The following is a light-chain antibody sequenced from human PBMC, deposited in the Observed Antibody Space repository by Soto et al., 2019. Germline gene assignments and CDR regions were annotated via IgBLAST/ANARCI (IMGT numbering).Light chain of an antibody. CDR3: QQYNNWPPIT. J-gene: IGKJ5*01. CDR2: DAS. CDR1: QSVSSN. V-gene: IGKV3D-15*01. Sequence: IVMTQSPAALSVAPGARDPLSCRARQSVSSNLAWYQQKPGQAPRPLIYDASNRATGIPARFSGSGSGTEFTLTISSLQSEDFAVYYCQQYNNWPPITFGQGTRLEI.